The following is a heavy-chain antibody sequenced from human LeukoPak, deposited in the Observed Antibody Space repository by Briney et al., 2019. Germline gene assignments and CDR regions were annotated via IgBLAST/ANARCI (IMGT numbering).Heavy chain of an antibody. V-gene: IGHV3-74*01. J-gene: IGHJ2*01. Sequence: PGGSLRLSCAASGFTFSSYWMHWVRQAPGKGLVWVSRINGDGSRTSYADSVKGRFTISRDNAKNTLYLQMNSLRAEDTAVYYCARSENYPFWYFDLWGRGTLVTVSS. CDR2: INGDGSRT. CDR1: GFTFSSYW. D-gene: IGHD1-7*01. CDR3: ARSENYPFWYFDL.